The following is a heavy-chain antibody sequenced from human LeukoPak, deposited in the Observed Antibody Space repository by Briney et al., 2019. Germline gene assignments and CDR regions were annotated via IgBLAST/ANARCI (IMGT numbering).Heavy chain of an antibody. CDR1: GFTVSSNY. CDR2: IDSGGST. V-gene: IGHV3-66*01. J-gene: IGHJ4*02. D-gene: IGHD5-18*01. CDR3: ARSGYSYGFERTFDY. Sequence: PGGSLRLSCAASGFTVSSNYMSWVRQAPGKGLEWVSVIDSGGSTYYADSVKGGFTISRDNSKNTLYLQMNSLRAEDTAVYYCARSGYSYGFERTFDYWGQGTLVTVSS.